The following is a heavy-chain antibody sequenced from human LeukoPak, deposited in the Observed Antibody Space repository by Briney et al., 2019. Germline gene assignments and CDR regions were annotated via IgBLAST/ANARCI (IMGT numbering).Heavy chain of an antibody. D-gene: IGHD2-15*01. CDR3: ARGRVATPNWFDP. CDR1: GYPFTSYD. V-gene: IGHV1-8*01. J-gene: IGHJ5*02. CDR2: MNPNTANT. Sequence: AAVKVSCKASGYPFTSYDINWVRQATGQGLEWVGWMNPNTANTAYAQKFQGRVTMTRDASISTAYMELSSLRSEDTGVYYCARGRVATPNWFDPWGQGTLVTVSS.